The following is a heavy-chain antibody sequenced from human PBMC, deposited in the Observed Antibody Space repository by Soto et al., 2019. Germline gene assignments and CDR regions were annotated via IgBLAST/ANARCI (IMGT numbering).Heavy chain of an antibody. CDR2: ISSSSSTI. D-gene: IGHD3-22*01. CDR1: GFTFSSYS. J-gene: IGHJ6*02. V-gene: IGHV3-48*02. CDR3: ARALRDLGYYDSSGQNGMDV. Sequence: EVQLVESGGGLVQPGGSLRLSCAASGFTFSSYSMNWVRQAPGKGLEWVSYISSSSSTIYYADSVKGRFTISRDNAKNSLYLQMNSLRDEDTAVYYCARALRDLGYYDSSGQNGMDVWGQGTTVTVSS.